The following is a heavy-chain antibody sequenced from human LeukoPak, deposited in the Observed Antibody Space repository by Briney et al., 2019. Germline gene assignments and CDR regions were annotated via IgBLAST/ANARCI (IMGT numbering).Heavy chain of an antibody. J-gene: IGHJ5*02. CDR1: GGSISSYY. CDR2: IYYSGST. CDR3: ARRKGSRHLLWGGWFDP. Sequence: PSETLSLTCTVSGGSISSYYWSWIRQPPGKGLEWIGYIYYSGSTNYNPSLKSRVTISVDTSKNQFSLKLSSVTAADTAVYYCARRKGSRHLLWGGWFDPWGQGTLVTVSS. V-gene: IGHV4-59*01. D-gene: IGHD3-16*01.